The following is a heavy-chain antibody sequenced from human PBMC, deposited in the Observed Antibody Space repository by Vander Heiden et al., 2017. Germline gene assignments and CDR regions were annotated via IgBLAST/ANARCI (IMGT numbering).Heavy chain of an antibody. CDR1: GFTFSSYG. Sequence: HVQLVESGGGVVQPGRSLRLSCAASGFTFSSYGMHWLRQAPGKGLEWVAVIWYDGSNKYYADSVKGRFSISRDNSKNTLYLQMNSLRAEDAAVYYCARGAVAGDYWGQGTLVTVSS. J-gene: IGHJ4*02. CDR3: ARGAVAGDY. D-gene: IGHD6-19*01. V-gene: IGHV3-33*01. CDR2: IWYDGSNK.